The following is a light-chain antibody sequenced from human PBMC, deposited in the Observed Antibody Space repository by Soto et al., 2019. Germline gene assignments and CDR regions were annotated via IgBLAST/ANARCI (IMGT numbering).Light chain of an antibody. Sequence: EIVVTQSPDTISVSSVVIVYLSFRASQSVSNNLAWYKQKPGLATRLLIYDASNRATGIPARFSGSGSGTDFTLTMSSLDPEDFAVYYCQQRSNRPLTFGQGTRLEIK. J-gene: IGKJ5*01. CDR2: DAS. CDR1: QSVSNN. V-gene: IGKV3-11*01. CDR3: QQRSNRPLT.